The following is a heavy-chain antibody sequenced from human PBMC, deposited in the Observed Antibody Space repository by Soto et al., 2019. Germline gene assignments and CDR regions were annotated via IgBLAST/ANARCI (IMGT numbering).Heavy chain of an antibody. J-gene: IGHJ6*02. CDR1: GGSISSYY. CDR2: IYTSGST. Sequence: PSETLSLTCTVSGGSISSYYWSWIRQPAGKGLEWIGRIYTSGSTNYNPSLKSRVTMSVDTSKNQFSPKLSSVTAADTAVYYCANSPITMVRGVIYYYYGMDVWGQGTTVTVSS. D-gene: IGHD3-10*01. V-gene: IGHV4-4*07. CDR3: ANSPITMVRGVIYYYYGMDV.